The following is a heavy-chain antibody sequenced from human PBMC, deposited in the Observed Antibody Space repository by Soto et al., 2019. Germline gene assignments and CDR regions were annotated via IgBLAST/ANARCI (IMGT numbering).Heavy chain of an antibody. J-gene: IGHJ6*03. CDR3: SXXXQLVGYFYYYMDV. V-gene: IGHV1-18*01. Sequence: ASVKVSCKASGYTFNNYGITWVRQAPGQGLEWMGWISAYNGDTHYTQRXQGXXTXXXXXSXXPAYMGLRGPRPDDTAVDYWSXXXQLVGYFYYYMDVWGKGTTVTVSS. D-gene: IGHD6-6*01. CDR2: ISAYNGDT. CDR1: GYTFNNYG.